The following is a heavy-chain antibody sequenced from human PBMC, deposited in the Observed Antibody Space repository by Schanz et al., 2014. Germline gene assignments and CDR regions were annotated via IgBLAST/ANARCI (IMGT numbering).Heavy chain of an antibody. D-gene: IGHD2-15*01. Sequence: QVQLVQSGSELKKPGASVKVSCKASGYTFTSFAMNWVRQAPGQGLEWMGWINTNNGDPTYAQGFTERFVFSLDTSVSTAYLQISSLKAEDTVVYYCARGGVVVVTAALNWFDPWGQGTLVTVSS. CDR2: INTNNGDP. CDR1: GYTFTSFA. V-gene: IGHV7-4-1*02. J-gene: IGHJ5*02. CDR3: ARGGVVVVTAALNWFDP.